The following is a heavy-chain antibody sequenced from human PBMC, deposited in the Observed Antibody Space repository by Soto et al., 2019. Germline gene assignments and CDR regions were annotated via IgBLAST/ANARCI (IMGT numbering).Heavy chain of an antibody. J-gene: IGHJ5*02. CDR2: ISSSGSTI. D-gene: IGHD1-26*01. CDR3: ARTTTYNWFDP. V-gene: IGHV3-11*01. CDR1: GFTFSDYY. Sequence: GGSLRLSCAASGFTFSDYYMSWIRQAPGKGLEWVSYISSSGSTIYYADSVKGRFTISRDNTKNSLYLQMNSLRAEDTAVYYCARTTTYNWFDPWGQGTLVTVSS.